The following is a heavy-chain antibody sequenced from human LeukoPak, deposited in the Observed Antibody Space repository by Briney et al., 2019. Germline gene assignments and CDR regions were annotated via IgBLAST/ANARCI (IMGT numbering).Heavy chain of an antibody. CDR2: IYHRDNT. CDR1: GASIYYNY. D-gene: IGHD3-3*01. V-gene: IGHV4-59*01. J-gene: IGHJ4*02. Sequence: PSETLSLTCTVSGASIYYNYWSWVRQPPGKGLEWIGYIYHRDNTNYNPSLESRVTISLDTSRSQFSLKLRSVTAADTAVYYCAGTHYDFWSAYLDSWGQGTLVTVSS. CDR3: AGTHYDFWSAYLDS.